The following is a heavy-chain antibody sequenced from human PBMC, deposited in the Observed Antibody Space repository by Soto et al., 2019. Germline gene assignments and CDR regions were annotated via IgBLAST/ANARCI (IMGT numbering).Heavy chain of an antibody. CDR3: AKVRSNDYVGATLDY. D-gene: IGHD1-26*01. V-gene: IGHV3-23*01. CDR1: GVTCSSYA. Sequence: AGVLMRLSCAASGVTCSSYAMSWVSQAPGKGLEWVSAISGSGGSTYYADSVKGRFTISRDNSKNTLYLQMNSLRAEDTAVYYCAKVRSNDYVGATLDYWGQGTLVTVSS. CDR2: ISGSGGST. J-gene: IGHJ4*02.